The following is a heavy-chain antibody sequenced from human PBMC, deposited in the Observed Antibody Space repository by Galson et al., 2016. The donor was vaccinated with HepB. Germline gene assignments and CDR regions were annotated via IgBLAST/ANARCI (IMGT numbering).Heavy chain of an antibody. CDR1: GYTFTSYY. V-gene: IGHV1-46*01. CDR2: INPSGGST. D-gene: IGHD6-19*01. CDR3: ARDPRIAVAGTGAYFDY. J-gene: IGHJ4*02. Sequence: SVKVSCKASGYTFTSYYMHWVRQAPGQGLEWMGRINPSGGSTGYAQKFQGRVTMTRGTSTSTVYMELSSLRSEDTAVYYCARDPRIAVAGTGAYFDYWGQGTLVTVSS.